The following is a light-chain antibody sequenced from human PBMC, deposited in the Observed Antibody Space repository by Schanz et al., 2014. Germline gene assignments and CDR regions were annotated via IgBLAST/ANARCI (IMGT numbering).Light chain of an antibody. Sequence: DIQMTQSPPSLSASVGDRVTITCRARQGISNYLAWYQQKPGKVPKLLIYAASTLQSGVPSRFSGSGSGTDFSLTINSLQPEDFALYYCQQYGSPPLTFGGGTKVEI. CDR1: QGISNY. V-gene: IGKV1-27*01. CDR2: AAS. J-gene: IGKJ4*01. CDR3: QQYGSPPLT.